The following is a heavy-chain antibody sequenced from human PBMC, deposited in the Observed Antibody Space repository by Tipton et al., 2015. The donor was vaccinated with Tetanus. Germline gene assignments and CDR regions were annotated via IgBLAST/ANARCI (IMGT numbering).Heavy chain of an antibody. V-gene: IGHV5-51*01. CDR2: IYPGDSST. Sequence: QSGAEVKKPGESLKISCQASGYTFTNAWIGWVRQMPGKGLEWMGVIYPGDSSTIYSPSFQGLVIISVDKSINTTYLRWTSLKASDSAMYYCARQKGYWGQGTLVTVSS. J-gene: IGHJ4*02. CDR3: ARQKGY. CDR1: GYTFTNAW.